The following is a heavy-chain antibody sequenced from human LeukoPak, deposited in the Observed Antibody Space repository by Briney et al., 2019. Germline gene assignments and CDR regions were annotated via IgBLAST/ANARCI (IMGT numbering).Heavy chain of an antibody. J-gene: IGHJ3*02. CDR3: ARELPRRDHDAFDI. D-gene: IGHD2-15*01. V-gene: IGHV1-3*01. Sequence: ASVKDSCKASGYTFTSYAMHWVRQAPGQRLEWMGWINAGNGNTKYSQKFQGRVTITRDTSASTAYMELSSLRSEDTAVYYCARELPRRDHDAFDIWGQGTMVTVSS. CDR1: GYTFTSYA. CDR2: INAGNGNT.